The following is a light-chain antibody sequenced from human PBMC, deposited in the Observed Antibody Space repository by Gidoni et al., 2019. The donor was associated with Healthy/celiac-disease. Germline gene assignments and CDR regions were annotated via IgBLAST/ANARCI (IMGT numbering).Light chain of an antibody. CDR1: QSISSY. Sequence: DSQMTQSPSSLSASVGDRVTITCRASQSISSYLNWYQQKPGKAPKLLLYAASSLQSGVPSRFSGSGSGTDFTLTISSLQPEDFATYYCQQSYSTPPYTFGQGTKLEIK. CDR2: AAS. V-gene: IGKV1-39*01. CDR3: QQSYSTPPYT. J-gene: IGKJ2*01.